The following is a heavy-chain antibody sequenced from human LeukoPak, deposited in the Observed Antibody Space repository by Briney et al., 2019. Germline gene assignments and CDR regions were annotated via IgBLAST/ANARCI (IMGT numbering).Heavy chain of an antibody. CDR3: ARVSSTPAYGSGSTPSDYYYYYYMDV. Sequence: ASVKVSCKASGYTFTSYYMHWVRQAPGQGLEWMGWISAYNGNTNYAQKLQGRVTMTRNTSISTAYMELSSLRSEDTAVYYCARVSSTPAYGSGSTPSDYYYYYYMDVWGKGTTVTISS. J-gene: IGHJ6*03. CDR1: GYTFTSYY. CDR2: ISAYNGNT. V-gene: IGHV1-8*02. D-gene: IGHD3-10*01.